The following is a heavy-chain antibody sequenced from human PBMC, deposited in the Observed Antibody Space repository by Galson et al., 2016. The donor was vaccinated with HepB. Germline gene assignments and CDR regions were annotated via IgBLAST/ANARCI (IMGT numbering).Heavy chain of an antibody. V-gene: IGHV3-48*02. CDR3: ARCIRRRPGVVPLDY. J-gene: IGHJ4*02. CDR1: GFTFSSYS. D-gene: IGHD2-2*01. Sequence: SLRLSCAASGFTFSSYSMNWVRQAPGKGLEWVSYISSSSSTIYYADSVKGRFSISRDNAKNSLYLQMNSLRDEDTAVYYCARCIRRRPGVVPLDYWGQGTLVTVSS. CDR2: ISSSSSTI.